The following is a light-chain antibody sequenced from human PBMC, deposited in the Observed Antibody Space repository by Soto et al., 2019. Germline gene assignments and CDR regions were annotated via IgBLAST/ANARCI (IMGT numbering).Light chain of an antibody. J-gene: IGLJ2*01. CDR3: SSYTSSSTVV. Sequence: QSALTQPASVSGSPGQSITISCTGTSNDVGGYNFVSWYQQHPGTAPKLMIYDVSNRPSGVSNRFSGSKSGNTASLTISGLQPEDEADYYCSSYTSSSTVVFGGGTKVTVL. V-gene: IGLV2-14*01. CDR1: SNDVGGYNF. CDR2: DVS.